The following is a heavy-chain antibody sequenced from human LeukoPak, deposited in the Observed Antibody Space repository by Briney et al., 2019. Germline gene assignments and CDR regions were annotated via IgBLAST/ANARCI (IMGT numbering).Heavy chain of an antibody. V-gene: IGHV1-69*04. J-gene: IGHJ4*02. Sequence: SVKVSCKASGGIFSSYAISWVRHAPGQGLEWMGRIIPILSIANYAQKFQGRVTITADKSTSTAYMDLSSLRSEDTAVYYCARDLPPYYFDYWGQGTLVTVSS. CDR2: IIPILSIA. CDR3: ARDLPPYYFDY. CDR1: GGIFSSYA.